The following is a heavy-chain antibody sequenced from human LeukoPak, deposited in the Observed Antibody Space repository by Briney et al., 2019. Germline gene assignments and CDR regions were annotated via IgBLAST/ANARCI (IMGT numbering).Heavy chain of an antibody. CDR1: GFTFSSYA. Sequence: PGGPLRLSCAASGFTFSSYAMHWVRQAPGKGLEWVAVISYDGSNKYYADSVKGRFTISRDNSKNTLYLQMNSLRAEDTAVYYCAREDSSGLDYWGQGTLVTVSS. V-gene: IGHV3-30-3*01. D-gene: IGHD3-22*01. CDR3: AREDSSGLDY. CDR2: ISYDGSNK. J-gene: IGHJ4*02.